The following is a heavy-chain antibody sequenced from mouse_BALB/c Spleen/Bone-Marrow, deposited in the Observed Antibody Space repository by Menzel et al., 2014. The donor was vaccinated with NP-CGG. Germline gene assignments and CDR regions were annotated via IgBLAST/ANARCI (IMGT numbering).Heavy chain of an antibody. J-gene: IGHJ3*01. D-gene: IGHD4-1*02. CDR2: IWAGGST. CDR3: ARAQLGCFAY. V-gene: IGHV2-9*02. Sequence: QVQLQQSGPGLVAPSQSLSITCTVSGFSLTSYGVHWVRQPPGKGLEWLGVIWAGGSTNYDSALMSRLSISKDNSKSQVFLKMNSLQTDDKAMYYCARAQLGCFAYWGQGTLVTVSA. CDR1: GFSLTSYG.